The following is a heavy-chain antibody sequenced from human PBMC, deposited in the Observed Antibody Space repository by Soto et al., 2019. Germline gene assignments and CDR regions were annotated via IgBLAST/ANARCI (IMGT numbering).Heavy chain of an antibody. V-gene: IGHV3-64D*06. D-gene: IGHD6-19*01. Sequence: EVQLVESGGGLVQPGGSLRLSCSASGFTFSSYAMHWVRQAPGKGLEYVSAISSNGGSTYYADSVKGRFTISRDNSKNTLYLQMSSLRAEDTAVYYCVKAPSSGWYYGGEYYFDYWGQGTLVTVSS. CDR2: ISSNGGST. J-gene: IGHJ4*02. CDR1: GFTFSSYA. CDR3: VKAPSSGWYYGGEYYFDY.